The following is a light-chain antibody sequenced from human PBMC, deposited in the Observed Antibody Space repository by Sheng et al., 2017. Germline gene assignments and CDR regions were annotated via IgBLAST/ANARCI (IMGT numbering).Light chain of an antibody. CDR3: QQYGSSPLIT. CDR2: GAS. Sequence: EIVLTQSPGTLSLSPGERATLSCRASQSVSSSYLAWYQQNPGLAPRLLIYGASSRASGIPDRFSGSGSGTDFTLTITRLEPEDFAVYYCQQYGSSPLITFGQGTRLEIK. CDR1: QSVSSSY. V-gene: IGKV3-20*01. J-gene: IGKJ5*01.